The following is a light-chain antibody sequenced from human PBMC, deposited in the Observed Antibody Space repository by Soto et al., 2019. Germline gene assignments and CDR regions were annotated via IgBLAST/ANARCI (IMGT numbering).Light chain of an antibody. CDR3: QQYNILST. J-gene: IGKJ1*01. Sequence: DIQMTQSPSTLSASVGGRVTITCRASQSVGTWVAWYQQKPGKAPKLLIYGASNLESGVPSRFSGSGSGTEFTLTITTLRPDDFATYFCQQYNILSTFGQGTKVEIK. V-gene: IGKV1-5*01. CDR1: QSVGTW. CDR2: GAS.